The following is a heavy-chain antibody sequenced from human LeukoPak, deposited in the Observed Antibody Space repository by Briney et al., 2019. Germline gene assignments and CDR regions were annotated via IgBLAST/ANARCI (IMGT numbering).Heavy chain of an antibody. D-gene: IGHD3-3*01. J-gene: IGHJ4*02. CDR3: ARDHVPREWLTIYYFHY. V-gene: IGHV1-46*01. CDR2: INPSGGST. Sequence: GASVKVSCKASGYTFTSYYMHWVRQAPGQGLEWMGIINPSGGSTSYAQKFQGRVTMTRDTSTSTVYMELSSLRSEDTAVYYCARDHVPREWLTIYYFHYWGQGTLVTVSS. CDR1: GYTFTSYY.